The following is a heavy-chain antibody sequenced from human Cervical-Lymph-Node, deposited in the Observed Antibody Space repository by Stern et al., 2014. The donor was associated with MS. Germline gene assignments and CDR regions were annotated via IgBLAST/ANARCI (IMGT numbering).Heavy chain of an antibody. V-gene: IGHV4-61*08. CDR3: GKQVRE. CDR2: IYPSGSS. J-gene: IGHJ4*02. Sequence: QVQLVESGPGLVKPSETLSLTCTVSGGSVSSDAYYWSWIRQCPGQGLEWSGYIYPSGSSSYNPSLKSRVTMSVDTSKNQFSLRLTSVTAADTAVYYCGKQVREWGRGTLVTVSS. CDR1: GGSVSSDAYY.